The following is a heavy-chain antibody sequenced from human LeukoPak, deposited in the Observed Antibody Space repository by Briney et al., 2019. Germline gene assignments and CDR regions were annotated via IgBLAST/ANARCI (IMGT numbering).Heavy chain of an antibody. J-gene: IGHJ4*02. CDR1: GFTFSDYY. Sequence: PGGSLRLSCAASGFTFSDYYMSWIRQAPGKGLEWVSYISSSDSTIYYADSVKGRFTISRDNSKNTLYLQMNSLRAEDTAVYYCARAQDGDCDNYWGQGTLVTVSS. CDR2: ISSSDSTI. CDR3: ARAQDGDCDNY. V-gene: IGHV3-11*04. D-gene: IGHD2-21*02.